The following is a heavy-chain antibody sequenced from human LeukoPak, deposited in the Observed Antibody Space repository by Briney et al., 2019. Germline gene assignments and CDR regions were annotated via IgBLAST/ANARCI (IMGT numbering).Heavy chain of an antibody. Sequence: SETLSLTCTVSGGSISSGTYYWTWIRQPAGKGLEWIGRISTTGSTNYNPSLKSRVTISVDTSKNQFSLKLSSVTAADTAVYYCARALLRYFDYFDYWGQGTLVTVSS. CDR1: GGSISSGTYY. D-gene: IGHD3-9*01. CDR3: ARALLRYFDYFDY. CDR2: ISTTGST. V-gene: IGHV4-61*02. J-gene: IGHJ4*02.